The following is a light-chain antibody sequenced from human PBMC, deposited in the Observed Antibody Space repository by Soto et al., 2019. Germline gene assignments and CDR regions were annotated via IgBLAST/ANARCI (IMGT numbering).Light chain of an antibody. CDR2: EAS. CDR3: SLYTSENTYA. V-gene: IGLV2-18*01. Sequence: QSALTQPPSVSGSPGQSVTISCTGTSTDFVSYNRVSWYQQPPGTAPKLIIYEASNRPSGVPDRFSGSKSGNTASLTISGLQAADEADYYCSLYTSENTYAFGTGTKV. CDR1: STDFVSYNR. J-gene: IGLJ1*01.